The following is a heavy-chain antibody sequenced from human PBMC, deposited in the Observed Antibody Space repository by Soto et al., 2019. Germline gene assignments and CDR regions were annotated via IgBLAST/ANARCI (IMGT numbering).Heavy chain of an antibody. CDR3: ARDQGYYDSSGYFDY. CDR1: GGSVSSGSFY. V-gene: IGHV4-61*03. Sequence: SETLSLTCSVSGGSVSSGSFYWSWLRQPPGKGLEWIGYIYYSGGTNYNPSLRNRVTISKDTSENHFSLKLSSVTAADTAVYYCARDQGYYDSSGYFDYWGQGALVTVSS. D-gene: IGHD3-22*01. CDR2: IYYSGGT. J-gene: IGHJ4*02.